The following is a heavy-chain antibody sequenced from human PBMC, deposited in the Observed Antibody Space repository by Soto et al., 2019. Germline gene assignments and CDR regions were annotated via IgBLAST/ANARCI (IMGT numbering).Heavy chain of an antibody. CDR3: ARDTAMVSYYYMDV. Sequence: SETLSLTCTVSGGPSSSGDYYWSWIRQPPGKGLEWIGYIYYSGRTSYNPSLKSRLAISVDTSKNQFSLKLSSVTVADTAVYYCARDTAMVSYYYMDVWGKGTTVTVSS. CDR2: IYYSGRT. CDR1: GGPSSSGDYY. J-gene: IGHJ6*03. V-gene: IGHV4-30-4*01. D-gene: IGHD5-18*01.